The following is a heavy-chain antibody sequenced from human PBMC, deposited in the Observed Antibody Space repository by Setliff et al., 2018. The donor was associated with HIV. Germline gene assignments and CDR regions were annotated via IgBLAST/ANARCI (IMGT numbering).Heavy chain of an antibody. CDR1: GYTFTTYA. CDR2: INAGNGNT. Sequence: GASVKVSCKASGYTFTTYAMHWVRQAPGQRLEWMGWINAGNGNTKYSQKFQGRVTITRDTSASTAYMDLSGLRSEDTAVYYCARDNGYYYMDVWGKGTTVTVS. J-gene: IGHJ6*03. CDR3: ARDNGYYYMDV. V-gene: IGHV1-3*01.